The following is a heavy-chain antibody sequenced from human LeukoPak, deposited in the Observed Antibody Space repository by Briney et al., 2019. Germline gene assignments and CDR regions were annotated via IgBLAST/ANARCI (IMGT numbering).Heavy chain of an antibody. V-gene: IGHV4-61*01. CDR1: GGSVSSGSYF. Sequence: SETLSLTCDVSGGSVSSGSYFWTWIRQSPAKVLEWIGYIYSSGSTNYNPSLKSRVTVSVDTSKNQFSLKLSSVTAADTAIYYCASSAPYSGFDSPFDYWGQGTLVSVSS. CDR3: ASSAPYSGFDSPFDY. CDR2: IYSSGST. J-gene: IGHJ4*02. D-gene: IGHD5-12*01.